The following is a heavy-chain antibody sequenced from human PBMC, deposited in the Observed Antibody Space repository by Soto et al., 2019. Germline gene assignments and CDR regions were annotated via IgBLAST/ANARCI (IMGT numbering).Heavy chain of an antibody. CDR3: ARTEFYYDSSGFDY. D-gene: IGHD3-22*01. CDR1: GFTFSSYA. V-gene: IGHV3-30-3*01. CDR2: ISYDGSNK. Sequence: QPGGSLRLSCAASGFTFSSYAMHWVRQAPGKGLEWVAVISYDGSNKYYADSVKGRFTISRDNSKNTLYLQMNSLRAEDTAVYYCARTEFYYDSSGFDYWGQGTLVTVSS. J-gene: IGHJ4*02.